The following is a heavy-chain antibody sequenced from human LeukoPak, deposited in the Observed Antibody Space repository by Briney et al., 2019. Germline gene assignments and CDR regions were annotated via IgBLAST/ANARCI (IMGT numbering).Heavy chain of an antibody. V-gene: IGHV3-7*04. Sequence: GPLRLSWAAPGIPYSRNWMTWGRQAPGKGLEWVANIKPDGSEKYYVDSVKGRFTISRDNAKNSLFLQMDSLRAEDTAVYYCARDFDWGQGTLVTVSS. CDR3: ARDFD. J-gene: IGHJ4*02. CDR2: IKPDGSEK. CDR1: GIPYSRNW.